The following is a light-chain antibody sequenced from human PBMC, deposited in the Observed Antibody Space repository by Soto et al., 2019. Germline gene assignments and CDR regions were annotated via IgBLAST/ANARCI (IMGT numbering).Light chain of an antibody. CDR2: DAS. CDR3: QQRSNWPPWT. J-gene: IGKJ1*01. V-gene: IGKV3-11*01. Sequence: EIVLTQSPATLSLSPGERATLSCRASQSVSSYLAWYQQKPGHDPRLLIYDASNRATGIPARCSGSGSGTDFTLTISSLEPEDFAVYYCQQRSNWPPWTFGQGTKVDIK. CDR1: QSVSSY.